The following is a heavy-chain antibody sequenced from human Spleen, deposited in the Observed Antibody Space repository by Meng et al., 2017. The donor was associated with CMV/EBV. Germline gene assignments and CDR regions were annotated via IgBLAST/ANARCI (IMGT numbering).Heavy chain of an antibody. V-gene: IGHV4-4*02. CDR1: GTSISTSNW. CDR2: VYHSGYT. CDR3: ARVTEYGGNCFDS. D-gene: IGHD4/OR15-4a*01. Sequence: SETLSLTCAVSGTSISTSNWWSWVRQPPGKGLEWIGEVYHSGYTNYNPSLKSRVTMSVDRSKNQFSLRLSSATAADTAIYYCARVTEYGGNCFDSWGQGTLVTVSS. J-gene: IGHJ4*02.